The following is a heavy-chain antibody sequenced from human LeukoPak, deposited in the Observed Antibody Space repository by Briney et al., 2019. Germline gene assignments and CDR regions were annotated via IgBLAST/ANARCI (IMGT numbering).Heavy chain of an antibody. Sequence: ASVKVSCKASGYTFTGYYMQWGRQAPGPWLEWMGRINPSSGGTNYAQKFQGRVTMTRDTSISTAYMELSRLRSDDTAVYYCARAKKVVPAASYWFDPWGQGTLVTVSS. CDR1: GYTFTGYY. CDR2: INPSSGGT. D-gene: IGHD2-2*01. V-gene: IGHV1-2*06. J-gene: IGHJ5*02. CDR3: ARAKKVVPAASYWFDP.